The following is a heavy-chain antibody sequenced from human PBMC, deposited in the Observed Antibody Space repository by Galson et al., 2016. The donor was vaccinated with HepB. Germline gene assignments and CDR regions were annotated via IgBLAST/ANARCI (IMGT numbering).Heavy chain of an antibody. CDR3: VRDGPFSDIDLDV. CDR2: IDTDGRSS. CDR1: GFSFSSYW. D-gene: IGHD2-15*01. Sequence: SLRLSCAASGFSFSSYWMYWVRQAPGQGLVWVSHIDTDGRSSYYAGSVKGRFTISRDNAENTLSLKMNSLRSEDTAVYFCVRDGPFSDIDLDVWGKGTTVTVSS. J-gene: IGHJ6*04. V-gene: IGHV3-74*01.